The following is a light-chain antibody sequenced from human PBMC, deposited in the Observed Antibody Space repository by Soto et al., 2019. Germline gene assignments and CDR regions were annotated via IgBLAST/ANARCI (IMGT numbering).Light chain of an antibody. V-gene: IGLV2-8*01. CDR2: DVN. Sequence: QSALTQPASVSGSPGQSITISCTGTRNDVGDYNYVSWYQQHPGKAPNLVIYDVNKRPSGVPDRFSGFKSGNTASLTVSGLQAEDEAEYYCSSYAGSSNFVVFGGGTKLTVL. J-gene: IGLJ2*01. CDR1: RNDVGDYNY. CDR3: SSYAGSSNFVV.